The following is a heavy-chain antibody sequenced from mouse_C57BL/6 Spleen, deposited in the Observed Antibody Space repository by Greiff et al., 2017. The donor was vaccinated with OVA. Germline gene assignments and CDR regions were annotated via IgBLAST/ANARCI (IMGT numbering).Heavy chain of an antibody. CDR3: ARFYGSTPRYFDD. Sequence: VQLQQPGAELVKPGASVKMSCKASGYTFTSYWITWVKQRPGQGLEWIGDIYPGSGSTNYNEKFKSKATLTVDTSSSTVYMQLSSLTSEDSAVYYCARFYGSTPRYFDDWGTGTTVTVSS. V-gene: IGHV1-55*01. J-gene: IGHJ1*03. D-gene: IGHD1-1*01. CDR1: GYTFTSYW. CDR2: IYPGSGST.